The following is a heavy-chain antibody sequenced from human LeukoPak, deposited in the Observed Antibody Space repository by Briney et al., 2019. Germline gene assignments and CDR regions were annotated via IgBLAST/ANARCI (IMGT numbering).Heavy chain of an antibody. J-gene: IGHJ4*02. V-gene: IGHV4-30-4*01. CDR2: IYYSGST. CDR3: ASVPLGYCSGGSCYGFDY. CDR1: GGSISSGDYY. D-gene: IGHD2-15*01. Sequence: SETLSLTCTVSGGSISSGDYYWSWIRQPPGKGLEWIGYIYYSGSTYYNPSLKSRVTISVDTSKNQFSLKLSSVTAADTAVYYCASVPLGYCSGGSCYGFDYWGQGTLVPSPQ.